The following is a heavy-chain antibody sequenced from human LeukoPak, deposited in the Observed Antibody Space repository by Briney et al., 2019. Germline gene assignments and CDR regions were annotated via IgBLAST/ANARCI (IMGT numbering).Heavy chain of an antibody. CDR1: GYSFTSYW. D-gene: IGHD3-16*02. CDR2: IYPGNSDT. J-gene: IGHJ4*02. Sequence: GESLKISCKGSGYSFTSYWVGWVRQMPGNGLEWMGIIYPGNSDTRYSPSFQGQVTISADKSISTAYLQWSSLKASDTAMYYCAGASIAQGYFDYWGQGTLVTVSS. V-gene: IGHV5-51*01. CDR3: AGASIAQGYFDY.